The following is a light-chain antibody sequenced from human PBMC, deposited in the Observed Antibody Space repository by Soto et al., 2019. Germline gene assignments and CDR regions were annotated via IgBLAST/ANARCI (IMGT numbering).Light chain of an antibody. V-gene: IGKV3-11*01. Sequence: EIVLTQSPATLSLSPGERATLSCRASQSVSSYLAWYQQKPGQAPRLLIYDASNRATGIPARFSGSGSGTDFTLPISSLEHEDFAVDYCQQRSNWPPYTFGQGTKLEIK. CDR3: QQRSNWPPYT. CDR2: DAS. CDR1: QSVSSY. J-gene: IGKJ2*01.